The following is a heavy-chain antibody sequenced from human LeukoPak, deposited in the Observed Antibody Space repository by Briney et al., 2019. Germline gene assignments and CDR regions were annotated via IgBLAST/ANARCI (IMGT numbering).Heavy chain of an antibody. Sequence: GESLKISCKGSGYTFSTYWIGWVRQMPGKGLEWMGIIYPADSDTRYSPSFQGQVTISADKSISTAYLQWSSLKASDSAMYYCARHGAVAGTSRGDFDYWGQGTLVTVSS. D-gene: IGHD6-19*01. V-gene: IGHV5-51*01. CDR3: ARHGAVAGTSRGDFDY. CDR2: IYPADSDT. CDR1: GYTFSTYW. J-gene: IGHJ4*02.